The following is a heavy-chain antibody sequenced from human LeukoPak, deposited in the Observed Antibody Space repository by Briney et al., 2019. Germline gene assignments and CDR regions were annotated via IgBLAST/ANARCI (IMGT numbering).Heavy chain of an antibody. V-gene: IGHV3-7*01. Sequence: GESLRLSCAASGFPFSTYWMSWVRQAPGKGLEWVANINQDGTEKYYVDSVKGRFTISRDNAKNSLYLQMNSLRVEDTAVYYCAKVAKYFYGSETYYFFEHWGQGTPVTASS. CDR2: INQDGTEK. CDR1: GFPFSTYW. D-gene: IGHD3-10*01. CDR3: AKVAKYFYGSETYYFFEH. J-gene: IGHJ4*02.